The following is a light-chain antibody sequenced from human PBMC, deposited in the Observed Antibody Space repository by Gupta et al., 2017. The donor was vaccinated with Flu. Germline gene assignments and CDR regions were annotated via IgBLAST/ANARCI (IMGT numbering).Light chain of an antibody. V-gene: IGKV1-39*01. Sequence: DTQMTNSPSSFSASVGDRVTRTCRASQSISSSLNWYQQKPGKAPKLQIYATSSCQSGVPSRFSGSGSESAFTLTIRHLQPEAFSTYYHQKSYRTSFGQGTKVEIK. CDR3: QKSYRTS. CDR2: ATS. CDR1: QSISSS. J-gene: IGKJ1*01.